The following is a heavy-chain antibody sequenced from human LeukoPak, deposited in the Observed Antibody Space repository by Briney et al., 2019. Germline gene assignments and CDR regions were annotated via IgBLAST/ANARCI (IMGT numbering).Heavy chain of an antibody. CDR1: GGTFSSYA. CDR3: ARDGNYGDYDPAY. D-gene: IGHD4-17*01. J-gene: IGHJ4*02. V-gene: IGHV1-69*05. Sequence: GASVKVSCKASGGTFSSYAISWVRQAPGQGLEWMGGIIPIFGTANYAQKFQGRVTMTRDTSTSTVYMELSSLRSEDTAVYYCARDGNYGDYDPAYWGQGTLVTVSS. CDR2: IIPIFGTA.